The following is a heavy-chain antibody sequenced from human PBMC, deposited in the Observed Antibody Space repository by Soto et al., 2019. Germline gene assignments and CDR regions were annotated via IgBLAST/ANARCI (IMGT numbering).Heavy chain of an antibody. D-gene: IGHD6-19*01. Sequence: QVQLVQSGAEVKKPGASVKVSCKTSGYTFTGYYILWIRQAPGQGLEWMGWINPNSGDPNYSQEFQGRVTMTSDTSITTAYMQLTRLRSDDTAVYYCARREQWLENFDFWGQGTLVTVSS. V-gene: IGHV1-2*02. CDR3: ARREQWLENFDF. CDR2: INPNSGDP. J-gene: IGHJ4*02. CDR1: GYTFTGYY.